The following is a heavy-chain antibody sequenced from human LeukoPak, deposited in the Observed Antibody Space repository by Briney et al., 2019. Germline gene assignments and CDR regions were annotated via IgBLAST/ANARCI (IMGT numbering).Heavy chain of an antibody. CDR1: GFTFSSYG. Sequence: GGSLRLSCAASGFTFSSYGMHWVRQAPGKGLEWVTFIRSDGSNKYYADSVKGRFTIYRDNSKNTLYLQMNSLRAEDTAVYYCAKEWDLSFDYWGQGTLVTVSS. CDR2: IRSDGSNK. V-gene: IGHV3-30*02. CDR3: AKEWDLSFDY. D-gene: IGHD1-26*01. J-gene: IGHJ4*02.